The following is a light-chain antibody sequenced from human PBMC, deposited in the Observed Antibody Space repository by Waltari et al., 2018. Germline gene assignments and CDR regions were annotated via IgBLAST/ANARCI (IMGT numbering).Light chain of an antibody. Sequence: TGRASQSVGIYLNWYQQKPGKAPKLLIYGASTLHSGVPARFSGSGSGTDFTLTITSLQPEDSATYCCQQSSSTLTFGGGTRVEI. CDR2: GAS. V-gene: IGKV1-39*01. J-gene: IGKJ4*01. CDR3: QQSSSTLT. CDR1: QSVGIY.